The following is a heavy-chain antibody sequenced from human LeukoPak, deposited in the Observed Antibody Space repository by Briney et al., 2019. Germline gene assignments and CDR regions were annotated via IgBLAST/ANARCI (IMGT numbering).Heavy chain of an antibody. D-gene: IGHD3-10*01. J-gene: IGHJ4*02. Sequence: GSLRLSCAASGFTFSDYYMSWIRQAPGKGLEWVSYISSSSSYTNYAVSVKGRFTISRDNAKNSLYLQMNSLRAEDTAVYYCARGGRWFGESSLDYWGQGTLVTVSS. CDR2: ISSSSSYT. CDR3: ARGGRWFGESSLDY. V-gene: IGHV3-11*06. CDR1: GFTFSDYY.